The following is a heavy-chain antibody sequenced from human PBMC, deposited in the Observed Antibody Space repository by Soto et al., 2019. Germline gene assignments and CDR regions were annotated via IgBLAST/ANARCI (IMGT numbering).Heavy chain of an antibody. D-gene: IGHD2-2*01. CDR1: GGPFSSYA. J-gene: IGHJ6*02. Sequence: QVQLVQSGAEVKKPGSSVKVSCKASGGPFSSYAISWVRQAPGQGLEWMGGVIPIFGTVNYAQKFQGRVTITADESTSTAYMELSSLRSEDTAVYYCARHDCISSSCYYYYYYGMDVWGQGTTVTVSS. V-gene: IGHV1-69*12. CDR3: ARHDCISSSCYYYYYYGMDV. CDR2: VIPIFGTV.